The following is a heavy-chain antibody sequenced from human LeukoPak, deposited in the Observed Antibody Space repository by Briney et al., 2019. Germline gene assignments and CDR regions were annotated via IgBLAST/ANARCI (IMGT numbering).Heavy chain of an antibody. D-gene: IGHD3-16*02. CDR1: GFTFSSWA. CDR3: ATDLSLTPSGMDV. Sequence: PGGSLRLSCAPSGFTFSSWALIWVGQAPGKGLEWVSAISGSGGSTYYADSVKGRFTISRDNGKNTLYLQMNSLKAEDTAVYYCATDLSLTPSGMDVWGQGTTVTVSS. J-gene: IGHJ6*02. CDR2: ISGSGGST. V-gene: IGHV3-23*01.